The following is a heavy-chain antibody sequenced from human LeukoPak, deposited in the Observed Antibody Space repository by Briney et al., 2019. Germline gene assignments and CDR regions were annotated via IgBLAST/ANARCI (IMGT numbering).Heavy chain of an antibody. Sequence: ASVKVSCKASGYTFTSYYMHWVRQAPGQGLEWMGIINPSGGSTSYAQKLQGRVTMTTDTSTSTAYMELRSLRSDDTAVYYCARDDRFPYNWFDPWGQGTLVTVSS. D-gene: IGHD1-14*01. CDR1: GYTFTSYY. CDR2: INPSGGST. J-gene: IGHJ5*02. CDR3: ARDDRFPYNWFDP. V-gene: IGHV1-46*01.